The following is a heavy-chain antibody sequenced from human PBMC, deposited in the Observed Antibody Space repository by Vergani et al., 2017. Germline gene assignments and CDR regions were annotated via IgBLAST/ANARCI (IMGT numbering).Heavy chain of an antibody. J-gene: IGHJ4*02. CDR3: ALTRGDGYNRNPPFDY. D-gene: IGHD5-24*01. CDR1: GYTLTELS. CDR2: FDPEDGET. V-gene: IGHV1-24*01. Sequence: QVQLVQSGAEVKKPGASVKVSCKVSGYTLTELSMHWVRQAPGKGLEWMGGFDPEDGETIYAQKFQGRVTMNEDTSTDTAYMELSSLRSEDTAVYYCALTRGDGYNRNPPFDYWGQGTLVTVSS.